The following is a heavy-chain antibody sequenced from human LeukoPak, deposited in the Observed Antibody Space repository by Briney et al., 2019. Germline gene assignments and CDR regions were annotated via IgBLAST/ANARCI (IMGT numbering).Heavy chain of an antibody. CDR2: ISSSGTTI. CDR3: ASLRGVNR. J-gene: IGHJ4*02. V-gene: IGHV3-11*01. Sequence: GGSLRLSCAASGFTFSDYFMSWIRQPPGKGLEWVSYISSSGTTIYYADSVRGRFTVSRDNAKNSLYLQMDSLSAEDTAVYYCASLRGVNRWGQGTLVTVSS. D-gene: IGHD3-10*01. CDR1: GFTFSDYF.